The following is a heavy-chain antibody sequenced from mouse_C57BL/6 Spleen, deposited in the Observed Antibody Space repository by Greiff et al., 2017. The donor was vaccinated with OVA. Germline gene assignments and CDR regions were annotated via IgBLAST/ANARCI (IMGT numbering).Heavy chain of an antibody. J-gene: IGHJ2*01. Sequence: VQLQQSGAELVRPGASVKLSCTASGFNIKDYYMHWVKQRPEQGLEWIGRIDPEDGDTEYPPKFQGKATMTADTSSNTAYLQLSSLTSEDTAVYYCTPLYYGSSYFDYWGQGTTLTVSS. V-gene: IGHV14-1*01. CDR3: TPLYYGSSYFDY. CDR2: IDPEDGDT. D-gene: IGHD1-1*01. CDR1: GFNIKDYY.